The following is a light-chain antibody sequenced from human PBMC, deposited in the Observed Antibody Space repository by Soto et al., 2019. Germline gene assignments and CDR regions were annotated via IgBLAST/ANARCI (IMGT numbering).Light chain of an antibody. V-gene: IGKV1-39*01. Sequence: DIQMTQSPSSLSASVGDRITITCRASQRIFSYLNWYQHKPWKAPKLLIYGASNLHNGVSSRFSGSGSGTDFTLTISALQPHDVATYYCQQSYNTPSITFGQGTRLEIK. CDR3: QQSYNTPSIT. CDR2: GAS. J-gene: IGKJ5*01. CDR1: QRIFSY.